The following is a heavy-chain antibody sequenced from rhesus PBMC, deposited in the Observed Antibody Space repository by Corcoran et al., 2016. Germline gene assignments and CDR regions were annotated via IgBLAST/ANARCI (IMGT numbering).Heavy chain of an antibody. J-gene: IGHJ1*01. V-gene: IGHV4-80*01. CDR2: FNYTSGRP. D-gene: IGHD6-31*01. CDR3: ARDSYYSSGWYPEYFEF. CDR1: GASISSDW. Sequence: QVQLQESGPGLVKPSENLSLTCTVSGASISSDWWSWIRQPPGKGLEGIGEFNYTSGRPHHHPALKSRVSISKDASKNHFSLKLSSVTAADTAVYYCARDSYYSSGWYPEYFEFWGQGALVTVSS.